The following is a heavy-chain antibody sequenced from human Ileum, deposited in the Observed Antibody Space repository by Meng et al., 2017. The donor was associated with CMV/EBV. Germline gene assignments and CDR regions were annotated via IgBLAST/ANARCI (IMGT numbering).Heavy chain of an antibody. CDR1: WFSLTTTGVG. V-gene: IGHV2-5*02. J-gene: IGHJ4*02. D-gene: IGHD3-10*01. Sequence: QLSLKETGPPLVKPTHTHPLPCLFSWFSLTTTGVGVGWIRQPPGKALEWLAIIYWDGDRRYNPSLRSRLTIMKDTSGNQVVLKMADMDPVDTATYYCAQTSTGNIPFSYLFDYWGQGALVTVSS. CDR2: IYWDGDR. CDR3: AQTSTGNIPFSYLFDY.